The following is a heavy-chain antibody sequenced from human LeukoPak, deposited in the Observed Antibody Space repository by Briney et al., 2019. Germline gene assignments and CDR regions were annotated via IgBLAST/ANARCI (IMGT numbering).Heavy chain of an antibody. CDR3: ARDARYNWNYYGSNDWFDP. CDR1: GFTFSDYN. D-gene: IGHD1-7*01. V-gene: IGHV3-21*01. J-gene: IGHJ5*02. CDR2: ISSSSSYI. Sequence: PGGSLRLSCAASGFTFSDYNMNWVRQAPGKGLEWVSSISSSSSYIYYADSVKGRFTISRDNAKNSLYLQMNSLRAEDTAVYYCARDARYNWNYYGSNDWFDPWGQGTLVTVSS.